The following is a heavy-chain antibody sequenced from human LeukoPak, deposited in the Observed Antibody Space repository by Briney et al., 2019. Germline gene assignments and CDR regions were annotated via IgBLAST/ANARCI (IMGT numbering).Heavy chain of an antibody. V-gene: IGHV1-69*13. J-gene: IGHJ4*02. CDR3: ARVFPRQGQGSMYYFDY. D-gene: IGHD2-15*01. CDR2: IIPIFGTA. Sequence: ASVNVSCKASGGTFSSYAINWVRQAPGQGLEWMGGIIPIFGTANYAQKFQGRVTITADESTSTAYMELSSLRSEDTAVYYCARVFPRQGQGSMYYFDYWGQGTLVTVSS. CDR1: GGTFSSYA.